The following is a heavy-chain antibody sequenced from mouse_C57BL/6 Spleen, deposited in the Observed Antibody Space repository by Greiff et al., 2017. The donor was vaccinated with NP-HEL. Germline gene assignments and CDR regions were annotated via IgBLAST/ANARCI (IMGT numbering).Heavy chain of an antibody. J-gene: IGHJ4*01. V-gene: IGHV5-17*01. Sequence: EVQLQESGGGLVKPGGSLKLSCAASGFTFSDYGMHWVRQAPEKGLEWVAYISSGSSTIYYADTVKGRFTISRDNAKNTLFLQMTSLRSEDTAMYYCATGTVYYYAMDYWGQGTSVTVSS. CDR3: ATGTVYYYAMDY. CDR1: GFTFSDYG. D-gene: IGHD4-1*01. CDR2: ISSGSSTI.